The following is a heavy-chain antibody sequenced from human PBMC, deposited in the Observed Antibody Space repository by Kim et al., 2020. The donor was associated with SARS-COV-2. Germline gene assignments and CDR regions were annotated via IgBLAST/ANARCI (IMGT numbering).Heavy chain of an antibody. CDR2: ISAYNGNT. J-gene: IGHJ5*02. Sequence: ASVKVSCKASGYTFTSYGISWVRQAPGQGLEWMGWISAYNGNTNYAQKLQGRVTMTTDTSTSTAYMELRSLRSDDTAVYYCARGADDFWSGYYGNWFDPWGQGTLVTVSS. D-gene: IGHD3-3*01. V-gene: IGHV1-18*01. CDR1: GYTFTSYG. CDR3: ARGADDFWSGYYGNWFDP.